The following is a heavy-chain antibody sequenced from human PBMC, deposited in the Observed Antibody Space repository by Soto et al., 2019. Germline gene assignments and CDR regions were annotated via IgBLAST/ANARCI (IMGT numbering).Heavy chain of an antibody. CDR2: ISSNGGST. CDR1: GFTFSSYA. V-gene: IGHV3-64*01. Sequence: QPVGSLRLSCAASGFTFSSYAMHWVRQAPGKGLEYVSAISSNGGSTYYANSVKGRFTISRDNAKNSLYLQMNSLRAEDTAVYYCARDPSIVLVPAATYYYYYYGMDVWGQGTTVTVSS. CDR3: ARDPSIVLVPAATYYYYYYGMDV. J-gene: IGHJ6*02. D-gene: IGHD2-2*01.